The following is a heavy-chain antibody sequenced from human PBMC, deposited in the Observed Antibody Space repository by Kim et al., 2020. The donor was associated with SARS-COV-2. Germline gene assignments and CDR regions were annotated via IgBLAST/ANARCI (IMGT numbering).Heavy chain of an antibody. Sequence: ASVKVSCKASGYTFTGYYMHWVRQAPGQGLEWMGRINPNSGGTNYAQKFQGRVTMTRDTSISTAYMELSRLRYDDTAVYYCAAGGHFSGYDYFDYWGQGTPVTVSS. D-gene: IGHD5-12*01. J-gene: IGHJ4*02. CDR1: GYTFTGYY. V-gene: IGHV1-2*06. CDR2: INPNSGGT. CDR3: AAGGHFSGYDYFDY.